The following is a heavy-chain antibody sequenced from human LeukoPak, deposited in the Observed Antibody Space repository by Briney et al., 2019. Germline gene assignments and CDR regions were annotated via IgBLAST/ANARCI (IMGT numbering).Heavy chain of an antibody. CDR1: GFTFSTYS. J-gene: IGHJ4*02. Sequence: GGSLRLSCAASGFTFSTYSMNWVRQAPGKGLEWVSYISTSSSIIYYADSVKGRFTISRDNAKNSLYLQMNSLRAEDTAVYYCAKVAGYSRHFDYWGQGTLVTVSS. CDR3: AKVAGYSRHFDY. D-gene: IGHD5-24*01. CDR2: ISTSSSII. V-gene: IGHV3-48*01.